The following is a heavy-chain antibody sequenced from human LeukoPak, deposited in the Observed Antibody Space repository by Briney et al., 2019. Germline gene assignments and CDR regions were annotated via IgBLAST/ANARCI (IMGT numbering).Heavy chain of an antibody. Sequence: SVKVSCKASGVTFSSYAISWVRQAPGQGLEWMGGIIPIFGTANYAQKFQGRVTITADESTSTAYMELSSLRSEDTAVYYCARVGYSNYEGPYFDYWGQGTLVTVSS. D-gene: IGHD4-11*01. CDR2: IIPIFGTA. CDR1: GVTFSSYA. CDR3: ARVGYSNYEGPYFDY. V-gene: IGHV1-69*13. J-gene: IGHJ4*01.